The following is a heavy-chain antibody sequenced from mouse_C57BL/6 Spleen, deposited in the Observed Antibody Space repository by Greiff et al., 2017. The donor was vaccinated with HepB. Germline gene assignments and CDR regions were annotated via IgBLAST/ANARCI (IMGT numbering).Heavy chain of an antibody. Sequence: VQLQQSGTELVKPGASVKLSCKASGYTFTSYWMHWVKQRPGQGLEWIGNINPSNGGTNYNEKFKSKATLTVDKSSSTADMQLSSLTSEDSAVYYCARSTTVVATDYAMDYWGQGTSVTVSS. CDR3: ARSTTVVATDYAMDY. J-gene: IGHJ4*01. D-gene: IGHD1-1*01. CDR2: INPSNGGT. CDR1: GYTFTSYW. V-gene: IGHV1-53*01.